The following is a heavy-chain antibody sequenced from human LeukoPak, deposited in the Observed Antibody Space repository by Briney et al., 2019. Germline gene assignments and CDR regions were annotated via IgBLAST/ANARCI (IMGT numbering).Heavy chain of an antibody. J-gene: IGHJ4*02. CDR2: ITWDSGTT. D-gene: IGHD6-19*01. V-gene: IGHV3-43*01. Sequence: GGSLRLSCAASGFTFDDYTMHWVRQAPGKSLEWVSLITWDSGTTYYKDSVKGRFTISRDNSKNSLYLQMNRLRTEDTALYYCAKGYSSGWYPFDYWGQRTLVTVSS. CDR3: AKGYSSGWYPFDY. CDR1: GFTFDDYT.